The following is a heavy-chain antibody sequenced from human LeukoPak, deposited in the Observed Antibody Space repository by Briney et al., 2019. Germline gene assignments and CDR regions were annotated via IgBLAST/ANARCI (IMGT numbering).Heavy chain of an antibody. V-gene: IGHV1-2*02. CDR1: GYTFTGYY. D-gene: IGHD4-17*01. Sequence: ASVKVSCKASGYTFTGYYMHWVRQAPGQGLEWMGWINPNSGGTNYAQKFQGRVTMTRDTSISTAYMELRSLRSDDTAMYYCARGTVTTPFDYWGQGTLVTVSS. CDR3: ARGTVTTPFDY. CDR2: INPNSGGT. J-gene: IGHJ4*02.